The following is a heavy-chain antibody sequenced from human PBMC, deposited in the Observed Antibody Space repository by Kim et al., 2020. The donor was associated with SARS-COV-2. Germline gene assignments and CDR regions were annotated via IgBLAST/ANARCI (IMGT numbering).Heavy chain of an antibody. J-gene: IGHJ4*02. Sequence: GGSLRLSCAASGFAVYRFAMNWVRQAPGKGLEWISAITNNNGKTYYQDSVRGRFTISRDESKNIVYLHMSNLRVEDTAINFCSKDHPSPGWPNFGDWGQG. V-gene: IGHV3-23*01. CDR2: ITNNNGKT. D-gene: IGHD6-19*01. CDR3: SKDHPSPGWPNFGD. CDR1: GFAVYRFA.